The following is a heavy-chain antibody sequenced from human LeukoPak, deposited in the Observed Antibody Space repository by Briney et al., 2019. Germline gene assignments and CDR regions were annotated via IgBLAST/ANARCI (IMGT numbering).Heavy chain of an antibody. J-gene: IGHJ6*03. CDR3: ARVADPNYYYYYMDV. CDR1: GYTFTGYY. V-gene: IGHV1-2*02. Sequence: ASVKVSCKASGYTFTGYYMHWVRQAPGQGLEWMGWINPNSGGTNYAQKFQGRVTMTRDTSISTAYMELSRLRSDDTAVYYCARVADPNYYYYYMDVWGKGTTVTVSS. CDR2: INPNSGGT.